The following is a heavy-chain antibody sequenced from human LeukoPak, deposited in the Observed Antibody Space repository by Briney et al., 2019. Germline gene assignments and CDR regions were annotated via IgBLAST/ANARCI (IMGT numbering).Heavy chain of an antibody. Sequence: QPGRSLRLSCAASGFTFSDHYMDWVRQAPGRGLEWVARTRNKANSHTTEYAASVKGRFTISRDDSKNSLYLQMNSLKTEDTAVYYCVGGGSSGLIAYWGQGTLVTVSS. D-gene: IGHD6-19*01. J-gene: IGHJ4*02. V-gene: IGHV3-72*01. CDR3: VGGGSSGLIAY. CDR1: GFTFSDHY. CDR2: TRNKANSHTT.